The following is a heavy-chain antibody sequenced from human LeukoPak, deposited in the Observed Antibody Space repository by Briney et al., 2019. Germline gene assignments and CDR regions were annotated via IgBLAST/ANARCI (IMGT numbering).Heavy chain of an antibody. D-gene: IGHD2-2*01. J-gene: IGHJ6*02. CDR2: INPNSGGT. CDR1: GYTFTGYY. CDR3: ARGHCTSSGCYEYHYSGMAV. V-gene: IGHV1-2*02. Sequence: ASVKVSCKASGYTFTGYYMHWVRQAPGQGLEWMGWINPNSGGTNYAQKFQGRVTVTRDTSISTAYMELGRLRSDDTAVYYCARGHCTSSGCYEYHYSGMAVWGQGTTVIVSS.